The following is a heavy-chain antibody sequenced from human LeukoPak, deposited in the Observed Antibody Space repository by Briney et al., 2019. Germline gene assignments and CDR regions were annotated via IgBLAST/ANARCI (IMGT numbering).Heavy chain of an antibody. J-gene: IGHJ4*02. CDR3: ARDQYYYDSSGYSLFDY. CDR2: IYTSGST. D-gene: IGHD3-22*01. Sequence: PSETLSLTCTVSGGSISSGYSYCTWVRQPAGKGLEWIGRIYTSGSTNYNPSLKSRVTMSVDTSKNQFSLKLSSVTAADTAVYYCARDQYYYDSSGYSLFDYWGQGTLVTVSS. CDR1: GGSISSGYSY. V-gene: IGHV4-61*02.